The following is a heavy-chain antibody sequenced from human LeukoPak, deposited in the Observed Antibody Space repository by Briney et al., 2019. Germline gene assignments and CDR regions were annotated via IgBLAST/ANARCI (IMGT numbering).Heavy chain of an antibody. CDR1: GFTFSSYW. J-gene: IGHJ4*02. CDR3: AKGHGDYLLWGD. V-gene: IGHV3-7*03. CDR2: IKQDGSEK. Sequence: GGSLRLSCAASGFTFSSYWMSWVRQAPGKGLEWVANIKQDGSEKYYVDSVKGRFTISRDNAKNSLYLQMNSLRAEDTVVYYCAKGHGDYLLWGDWGQGTLVTVSS. D-gene: IGHD4-17*01.